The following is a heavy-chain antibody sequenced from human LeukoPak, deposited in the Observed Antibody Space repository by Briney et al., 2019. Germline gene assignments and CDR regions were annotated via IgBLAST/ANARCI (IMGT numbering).Heavy chain of an antibody. V-gene: IGHV3-48*01. CDR3: ARDRSSGWPGTFDY. J-gene: IGHJ4*02. CDR1: GFTFSSYN. D-gene: IGHD6-19*01. CDR2: ISSSSSTI. Sequence: PGGSLRLSCAASGFTFSSYNMNWVRQAPGKGLERVSYISSSSSTIYYADSVKGRFTISRDNAKNSLYVQMSSLRAEDTAVYYCARDRSSGWPGTFDYWGQGTLVTVSS.